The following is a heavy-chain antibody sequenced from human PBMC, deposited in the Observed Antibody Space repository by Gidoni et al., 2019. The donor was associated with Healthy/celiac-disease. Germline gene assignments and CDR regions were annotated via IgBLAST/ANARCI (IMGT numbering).Heavy chain of an antibody. J-gene: IGHJ4*02. CDR3: ARADRGDSSGWSYYFDY. Sequence: VRLGVLGDAWSRPGGPRQRPLEALDVTFGSYVLAWFPMPHGMGWVRKAPGKGLEWVANIKQYGSEKYYVDSVKGRFTISRDNAKNSLYLQMNSLRAEDTAVYYCARADRGDSSGWSYYFDYWGQGTLVTVSS. CDR2: IKQYGSEK. D-gene: IGHD6-19*01. V-gene: IGHV3-7*01. CDR1: DVTFGSYVLAWFPMPHG.